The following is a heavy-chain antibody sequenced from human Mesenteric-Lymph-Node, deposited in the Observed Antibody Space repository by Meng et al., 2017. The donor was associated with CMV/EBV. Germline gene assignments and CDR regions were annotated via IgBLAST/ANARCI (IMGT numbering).Heavy chain of an antibody. CDR3: ARDPTYSPIYYYYGMDV. V-gene: IGHV3-21*01. Sequence: GGSLRLSCTGSGFTFSNYAMSWVRQAPGKGLEWVSSISSSSSYIYYADSVKGRFTISRDNAKNSLYLQMNSLRAEDTAVYYCARDPTYSPIYYYYGMDVWGQGTTVTVSS. J-gene: IGHJ6*02. CDR1: GFTFSNYA. CDR2: ISSSSSYI. D-gene: IGHD4-11*01.